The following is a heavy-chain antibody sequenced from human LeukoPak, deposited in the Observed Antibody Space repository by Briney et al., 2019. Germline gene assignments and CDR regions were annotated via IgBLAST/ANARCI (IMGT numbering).Heavy chain of an antibody. CDR3: AVTIAAPTLYFDY. CDR1: GGSISSSRYY. Sequence: SETLSLTCTVSGGSISSSRYYWGWIRQPPGKGLEWIGSIYYSGSTYYNPSLKSRVTISVDTSKNQFSLKLSSVTAADTAVYYCAVTIAAPTLYFDYWGQGTLVTVSS. J-gene: IGHJ4*02. CDR2: IYYSGST. D-gene: IGHD6-6*01. V-gene: IGHV4-39*01.